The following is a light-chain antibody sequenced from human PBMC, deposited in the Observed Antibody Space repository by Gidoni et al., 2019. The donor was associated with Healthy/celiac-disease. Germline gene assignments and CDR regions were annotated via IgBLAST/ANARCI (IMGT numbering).Light chain of an antibody. CDR3: QSADSSGTYPEV. Sequence: SYELTQPPSVSVSPGQTARSTCSGDALPKQYAYWYQQKPGQAPVLVIYKDSERHSGIPERFSGSSSGTTVTLTISGVQAEDEADYYCQSADSSGTYPEVFGGGTKLTVL. V-gene: IGLV3-25*03. CDR2: KDS. CDR1: ALPKQY. J-gene: IGLJ3*02.